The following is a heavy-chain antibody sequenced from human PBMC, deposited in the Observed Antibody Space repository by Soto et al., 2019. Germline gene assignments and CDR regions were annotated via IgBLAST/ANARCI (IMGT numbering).Heavy chain of an antibody. Sequence: ESGGGLVQPGGSLRLSCAASGFTFSSYEMNWVRQAPGKGLEWVSYISSSGSTIYYADSVKGRFTISRDNAKNSLYLQMNSLRAEDTAVYYCARDKLNIAARPRYYYGMDVWGQGTTVTVSS. J-gene: IGHJ6*02. CDR3: ARDKLNIAARPRYYYGMDV. D-gene: IGHD6-6*01. CDR2: ISSSGSTI. V-gene: IGHV3-48*03. CDR1: GFTFSSYE.